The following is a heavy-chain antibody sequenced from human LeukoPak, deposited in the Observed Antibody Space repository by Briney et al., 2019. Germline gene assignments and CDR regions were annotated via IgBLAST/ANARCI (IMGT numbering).Heavy chain of an antibody. CDR3: ARVRRGDAFDI. CDR2: INPNSGGT. V-gene: IGHV1-2*02. Sequence: ASVKVSCKASGYTFTGYYMHWVRQAPGQGLEWMGWINPNSGGTSYAQKFQGRVTMTRDTSISTAYMELSRLRSDDTAVYYCARVRRGDAFDIWGQGTMVTVSS. CDR1: GYTFTGYY. J-gene: IGHJ3*02. D-gene: IGHD3-10*01.